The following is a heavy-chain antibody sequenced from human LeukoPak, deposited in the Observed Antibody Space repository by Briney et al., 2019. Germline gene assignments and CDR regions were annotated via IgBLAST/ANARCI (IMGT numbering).Heavy chain of an antibody. Sequence: GGSLRLSCAASRFTFRNYWMHWVRQAPGKGLVWVSSIEGDGSRTNYAGSVKGRFTISRDNAENTLYLQMNSLRAEDTAVYFCARATSGTSYEYWGQGTLVTVSS. CDR2: IEGDGSRT. J-gene: IGHJ4*02. CDR3: ARATSGTSYEY. V-gene: IGHV3-74*01. CDR1: RFTFRNYW. D-gene: IGHD3-10*01.